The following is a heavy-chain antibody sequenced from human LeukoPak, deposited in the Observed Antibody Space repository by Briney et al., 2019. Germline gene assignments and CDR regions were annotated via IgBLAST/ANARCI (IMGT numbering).Heavy chain of an antibody. V-gene: IGHV1-2*02. D-gene: IGHD3-16*01. CDR2: INLNSGGT. CDR1: GYTFINYY. J-gene: IGHJ4*02. CDR3: ACEHLGGALDY. Sequence: ASVKVCCKASGYTFINYYMHWVRQAPGHGLEWLGWINLNSGGTNYAQKFQGRVTMTRDTSISTAYMELSRLRSDDTAVYYCACEHLGGALDYWGQGTLVTVSS.